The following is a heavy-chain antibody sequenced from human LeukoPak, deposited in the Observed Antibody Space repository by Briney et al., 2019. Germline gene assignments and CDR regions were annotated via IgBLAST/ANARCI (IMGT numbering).Heavy chain of an antibody. Sequence: SETLSLTCTVSGGSISSYYWSWIRQPPGKGLEWIGYIYYSGSTYYNPSLKSRVTISVDTSKNQFSLKLSSVTAADTAVYYCARLPRLRIRFDYWGQGTLVTVSS. J-gene: IGHJ4*02. CDR3: ARLPRLRIRFDY. CDR1: GGSISSYY. CDR2: IYYSGST. V-gene: IGHV4-59*08. D-gene: IGHD4-17*01.